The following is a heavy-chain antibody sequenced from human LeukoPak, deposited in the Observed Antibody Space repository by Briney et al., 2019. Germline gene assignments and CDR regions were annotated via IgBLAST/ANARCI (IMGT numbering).Heavy chain of an antibody. V-gene: IGHV3-30*03. J-gene: IGHJ4*02. D-gene: IGHD3-22*01. CDR1: GFTFSSYG. CDR2: ISYDGSNK. Sequence: GRSLRLSCAASGFTFSSYGMHWVRQAPGKGLEWVAVISYDGSNKYYADSVKGRFTISRDNSKNTLYLQMNSLRAEDKAVYYCAITGDSSGYSFDYWGQGTLVTVSS. CDR3: AITGDSSGYSFDY.